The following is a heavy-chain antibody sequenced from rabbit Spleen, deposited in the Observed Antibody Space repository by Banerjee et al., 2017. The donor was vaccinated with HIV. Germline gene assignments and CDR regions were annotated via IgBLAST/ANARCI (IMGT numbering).Heavy chain of an antibody. Sequence: QEQLVDYGGDLVQPEGSLTLTCTPSGFSFSSDYICWVRQAPGKGLEWIACIDSGSSGFTYFASWAKGRFTISKTSSTTVTLQMTSLTVADTATYFCARGGTFSINSGFYFDLWGQGTLVTVS. V-gene: IGHV1S45*01. J-gene: IGHJ4*01. D-gene: IGHD1-1*01. CDR2: IDSGSSGFT. CDR1: GFSFSSDY. CDR3: ARGGTFSINSGFYFDL.